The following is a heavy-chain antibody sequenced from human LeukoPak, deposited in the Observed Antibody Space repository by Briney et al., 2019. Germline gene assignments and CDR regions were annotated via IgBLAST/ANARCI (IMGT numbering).Heavy chain of an antibody. J-gene: IGHJ3*02. CDR2: ISGSGEAT. D-gene: IGHD2-21*01. CDR3: AKDRAYPNDVFDI. V-gene: IGHV3-23*01. CDR1: GFTFSSYW. Sequence: GGSLSLSCAASGFTFSSYWMSWVRQAPGKGLEWVSAISGSGEATWYADSVKGRFSISRDTSKNTLFLQMNSLRADDTALYYCAKDRAYPNDVFDIWGQGTMVTVS.